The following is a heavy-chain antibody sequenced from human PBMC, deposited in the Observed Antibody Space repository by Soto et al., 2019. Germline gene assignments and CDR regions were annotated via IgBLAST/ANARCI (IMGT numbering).Heavy chain of an antibody. Sequence: GGSLRLSCAASGFTVSSNYMSWVRQAPGKGLEWVSVIYSGGSTYYADSVKGRFTISRDNSKNTLYLQMNSLGAEDTAVYYWARDRRDYYGSGSYYPYYYGMDVWGQGTTVTVSS. J-gene: IGHJ6*02. CDR2: IYSGGST. CDR3: ARDRRDYYGSGSYYPYYYGMDV. CDR1: GFTVSSNY. D-gene: IGHD3-10*01. V-gene: IGHV3-53*01.